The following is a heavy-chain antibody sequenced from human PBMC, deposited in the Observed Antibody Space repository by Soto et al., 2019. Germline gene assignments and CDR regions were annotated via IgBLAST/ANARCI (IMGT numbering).Heavy chain of an antibody. V-gene: IGHV5-51*01. CDR3: ARLDSSGLRGYYYGMDV. J-gene: IGHJ6*02. CDR2: IYPGDSDT. D-gene: IGHD6-19*01. CDR1: GYSFTSYW. Sequence: GESLKISCKGSGYSFTSYWIGWVRQMPGKGLEWMGIIYPGDSDTRYSPSFQGQVTISADKSISTAYLQWSSLKASDTAMYYCARLDSSGLRGYYYGMDVWGQGTTLTVFS.